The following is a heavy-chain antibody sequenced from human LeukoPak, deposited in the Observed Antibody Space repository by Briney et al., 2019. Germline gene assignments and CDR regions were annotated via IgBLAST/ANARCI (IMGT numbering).Heavy chain of an antibody. CDR2: IYPRDGST. D-gene: IGHD4-17*01. V-gene: IGHV1-46*01. CDR3: ARDSDYGDYVGYFQH. CDR1: GYIFINNY. J-gene: IGHJ1*01. Sequence: ASVKVSCKASGYIFINNYIQWVRQAPGQGLEWVGMIYPRDGSTSYAQNFQGRVTVTRDTSTSTVYMELSSLRSEDTAVYYCARDSDYGDYVGYFQHWGQGTLVTVSS.